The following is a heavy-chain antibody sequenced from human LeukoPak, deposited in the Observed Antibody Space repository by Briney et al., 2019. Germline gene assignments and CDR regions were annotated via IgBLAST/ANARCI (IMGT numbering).Heavy chain of an antibody. D-gene: IGHD1-26*01. Sequence: GASVKVSCKASGYTFTSYYMHWVRQAPGQGLEWMAIMNPSGGSTTYAQKFQGRVTMTRDMSTSTVRMELSSLRSEDTAVYYCARGGAYYMDVWGKGTTVTVSS. CDR1: GYTFTSYY. V-gene: IGHV1-46*01. CDR2: MNPSGGST. CDR3: ARGGAYYMDV. J-gene: IGHJ6*03.